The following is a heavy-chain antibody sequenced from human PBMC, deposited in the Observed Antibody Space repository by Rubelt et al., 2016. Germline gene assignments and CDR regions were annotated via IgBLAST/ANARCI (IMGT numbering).Heavy chain of an antibody. CDR3: ASSIAARLQFDY. V-gene: IGHV1-24*01. Sequence: QVQLVQSGAEVKKPGASVKVSCKVSGYTLTELSMHWVRQAPGKGLEWMGGFDPEDGETIYAQKFQGRVTMTTATSTSTAYMELRSLRSDDTAVYYCASSIAARLQFDYWGQGTLVTVSS. D-gene: IGHD6-6*01. J-gene: IGHJ4*02. CDR2: FDPEDGET. CDR1: GYTLTELS.